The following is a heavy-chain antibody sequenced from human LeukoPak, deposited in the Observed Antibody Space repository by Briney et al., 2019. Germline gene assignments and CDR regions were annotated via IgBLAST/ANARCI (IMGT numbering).Heavy chain of an antibody. V-gene: IGHV3-23*01. CDR1: GFTFRNYA. J-gene: IGHJ4*02. Sequence: GGSLRLSCAASGFTFRNYAMNWVRQAPGKGLEWVSSIAATSGSTYYADSVKGRFTISRDNAKNSLYLQMNSLRAEDTAVYYCAREWNDFWSGYYPDYWGQGTLVTVSS. CDR3: AREWNDFWSGYYPDY. CDR2: IAATSGST. D-gene: IGHD3-3*01.